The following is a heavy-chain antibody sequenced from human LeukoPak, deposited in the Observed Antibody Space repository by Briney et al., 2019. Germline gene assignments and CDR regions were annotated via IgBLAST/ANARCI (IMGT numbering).Heavy chain of an antibody. CDR1: GFTFSSYG. CDR2: ISGSGGST. J-gene: IGHJ6*03. D-gene: IGHD1-26*01. CDR3: ARDPYSGGYGDYYYYYMDL. V-gene: IGHV3-23*01. Sequence: GGTLRLSCAASGFTFSSYGMSGVGQAPGKGREGVSAISGSGGSTYYADSVKGRFTISRDNAKNSLYLQMNSLRAEDTAVSYCARDPYSGGYGDYYYYYMDLWGQGTTVTISS.